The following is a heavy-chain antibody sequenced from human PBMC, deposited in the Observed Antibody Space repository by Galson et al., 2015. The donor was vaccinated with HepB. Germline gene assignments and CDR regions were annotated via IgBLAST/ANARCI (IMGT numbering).Heavy chain of an antibody. CDR3: AAAPSGSYYDAFDI. D-gene: IGHD1-26*01. CDR2: IYSGGST. V-gene: IGHV3-53*04. J-gene: IGHJ3*02. CDR1: GFTVSSNY. Sequence: SLRLSCAASGFTVSSNYMSWVRQAPGKGLEWVSVIYSGGSTYYADSVKGRFTISRHNSKNTLYLQMNSLRAEDTAVYYCAAAPSGSYYDAFDIWGQGTMVTVSS.